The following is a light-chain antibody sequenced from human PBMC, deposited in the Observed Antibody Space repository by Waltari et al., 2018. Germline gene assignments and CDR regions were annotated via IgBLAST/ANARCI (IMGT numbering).Light chain of an antibody. J-gene: IGKJ4*01. CDR2: EAS. CDR1: QSLTNW. V-gene: IGKV1-5*03. CDR3: QMYTTYSQT. Sequence: DIQMTQSPSTLSASVGDKVTITCRSSQSLTNWLAWYQQKPGKAPNLLIYEASTLESGVPSRFSGSGSGAEFTLTISSLQPDDFATYYCQMYTTYSQTFGGGTKVEMK.